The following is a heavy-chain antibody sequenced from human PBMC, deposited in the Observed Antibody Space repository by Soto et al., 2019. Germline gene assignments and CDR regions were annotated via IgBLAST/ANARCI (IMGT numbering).Heavy chain of an antibody. CDR3: ARRRRGVVVITPMDV. V-gene: IGHV4-34*01. Sequence: QVQLQQWGAGLLKPSETLSLTCAVYGGSFSGYYWSWIRQPPGKGLEWIGEINHSGSTNYNPSLKSRVTISVDTSKNQFSLKLSSVTAADTAVYYCARRRRGVVVITPMDVWGQGTTVTVSS. D-gene: IGHD3-22*01. CDR1: GGSFSGYY. CDR2: INHSGST. J-gene: IGHJ6*02.